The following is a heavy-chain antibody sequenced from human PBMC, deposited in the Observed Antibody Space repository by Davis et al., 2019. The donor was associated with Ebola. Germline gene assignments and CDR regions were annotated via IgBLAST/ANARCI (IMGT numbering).Heavy chain of an antibody. CDR2: IDHSGST. V-gene: IGHV4-34*01. CDR3: ARGSRVLWFGEALVGFDY. D-gene: IGHD3-10*01. CDR1: GGSFSGFY. Sequence: SETLSLTCAVYGGSFSGFYWSWIRQAPGKGLEWIGEIDHSGSTNYNPSLKSRLTISVDTSKNQFSLKLSSVTAADTAVYYCARGSRVLWFGEALVGFDYWGQGTLVTVSS. J-gene: IGHJ4*02.